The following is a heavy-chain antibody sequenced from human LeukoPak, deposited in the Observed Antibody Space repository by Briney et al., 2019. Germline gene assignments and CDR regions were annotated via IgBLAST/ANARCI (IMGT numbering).Heavy chain of an antibody. CDR2: XXXXXST. V-gene: IGHV4-59*08. CDR3: AXFXXLPSSWYNGFDP. D-gene: IGHD6-13*01. CDR1: GXXXXXXX. J-gene: IGHJ5*02. Sequence: KPSETXSLTCTXXGXXXXXXXXXXXXXPPXXXXXWXXXXXXXXSTXYXPSLXSRVTISVDTSRNQFSLKLSSVTAADTAVYXCAXFXXLPSSWYNGFDPWGQGTLVTVSS.